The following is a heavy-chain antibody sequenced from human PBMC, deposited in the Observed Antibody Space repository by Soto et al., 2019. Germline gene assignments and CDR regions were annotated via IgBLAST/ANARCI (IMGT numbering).Heavy chain of an antibody. Sequence: QVQLVQSGAEVKKPGASVKVSCMASGYTFTSYYMHWVRQAPGQGLEWMGIINLSGGSTSYAQKFQGRVTMTRDTSTSTVYMELSSLRSEDTAVYYCASTMYCSGGSCYSGRVDYYYGMDVWGQGTTVTVSS. CDR1: GYTFTSYY. CDR2: INLSGGST. D-gene: IGHD2-15*01. V-gene: IGHV1-46*01. J-gene: IGHJ6*02. CDR3: ASTMYCSGGSCYSGRVDYYYGMDV.